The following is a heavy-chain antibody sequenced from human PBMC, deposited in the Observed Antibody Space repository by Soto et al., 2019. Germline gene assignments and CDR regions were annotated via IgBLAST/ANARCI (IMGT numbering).Heavy chain of an antibody. CDR2: INAGNGNT. Sequence: QVQLVQSGAEEKKPGASVKVSCKASGYTFTSYAMHWVRQAPGQRLEWMGWINAGNGNTKYSQKFQGRVTITRDTYASTADMELSSLRSEEKAVYYCARELDSSGWFSSYYYYGMDVWGQGTTVTVSS. V-gene: IGHV1-3*05. CDR1: GYTFTSYA. D-gene: IGHD6-19*01. J-gene: IGHJ6*02. CDR3: ARELDSSGWFSSYYYYGMDV.